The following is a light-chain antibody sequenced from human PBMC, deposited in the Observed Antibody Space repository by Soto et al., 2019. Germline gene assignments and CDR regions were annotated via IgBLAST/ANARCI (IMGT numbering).Light chain of an antibody. V-gene: IGLV2-14*01. Sequence: QSALTQPASVSGSPGQSITISCTGTSSDVGGYNYVSWYQQHPGKAPKLMMSDVSNRPSGVSNRFSGSKSGNTASLTISGLQAEDEADYYCSSYTSSSTLVVFGGGTKLTVL. CDR1: SSDVGGYNY. CDR3: SSYTSSSTLVV. J-gene: IGLJ2*01. CDR2: DVS.